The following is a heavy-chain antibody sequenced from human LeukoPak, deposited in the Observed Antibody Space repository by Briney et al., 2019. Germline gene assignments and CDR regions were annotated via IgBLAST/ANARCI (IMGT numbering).Heavy chain of an antibody. D-gene: IGHD6-19*01. Sequence: HGASLQISCKGSGYSFTSYWIGWVRQLPGKGLEWMGIIYPGDSDTRYSPSFQGQVTISADKSISTAYLQWSSLKASDTAMYYCARVLAVAGTWYFDYWGQGTLVTVSS. CDR1: GYSFTSYW. CDR3: ARVLAVAGTWYFDY. J-gene: IGHJ4*02. CDR2: IYPGDSDT. V-gene: IGHV5-51*01.